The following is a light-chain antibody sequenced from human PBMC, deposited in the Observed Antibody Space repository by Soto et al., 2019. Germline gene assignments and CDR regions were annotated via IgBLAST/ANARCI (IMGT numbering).Light chain of an antibody. CDR3: QQSESPPCT. Sequence: EIVLTQSPGTLSLSPGERATLSCRASQSVSSSFLAWYQQKPGQAPRLLIYGASSRATGIPDRFSGSGSGTDFTLTISGLAPDALAVYYCQQSESPPCTFGQGTKVEIK. CDR2: GAS. V-gene: IGKV3-20*01. CDR1: QSVSSSF. J-gene: IGKJ1*01.